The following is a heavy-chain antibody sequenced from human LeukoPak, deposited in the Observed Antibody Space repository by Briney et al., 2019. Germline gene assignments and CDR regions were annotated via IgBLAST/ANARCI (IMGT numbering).Heavy chain of an antibody. CDR1: GGSISSYY. Sequence: PSETLSLTCTVSGGSISSYYWSWIRRPPGKGLEWIVYIYYSGSTNYNPSLKSRVTISVDTSKNQFSLKLSSVTAADTAVYYCAREDSSGYYWFDYWGQGTLVTVSS. CDR3: AREDSSGYYWFDY. D-gene: IGHD3-22*01. V-gene: IGHV4-59*01. J-gene: IGHJ4*02. CDR2: IYYSGST.